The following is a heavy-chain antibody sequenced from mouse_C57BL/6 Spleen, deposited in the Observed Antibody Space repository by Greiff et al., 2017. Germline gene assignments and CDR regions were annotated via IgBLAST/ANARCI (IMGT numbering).Heavy chain of an antibody. Sequence: VPLLQSGPELVKPGASVKMSCKASGYTFTSYWITWVKQRPGQGLEWIGDIYPGSGSTNYNENLKSKATLTVDTSYSTGYMQLSSMTSEDSAVYYCAREVYYYGSSHYYAMDYWGQGTSVTVSS. CDR1: GYTFTSYW. J-gene: IGHJ4*01. CDR3: AREVYYYGSSHYYAMDY. CDR2: IYPGSGST. V-gene: IGHV1-55*01. D-gene: IGHD1-1*01.